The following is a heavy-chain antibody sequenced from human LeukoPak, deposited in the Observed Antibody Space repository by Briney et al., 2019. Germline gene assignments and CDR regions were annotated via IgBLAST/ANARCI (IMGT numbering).Heavy chain of an antibody. J-gene: IGHJ4*02. Sequence: GGSLRLSCVASGFTLSSYWVTWVRQAPGKGLEWVANIRQDESDKYYMDSVKGRFTISRDNAKNSVYLQMNSLRVEDTAVYYCARGIAAAGSYWGQGTLVTVSS. D-gene: IGHD6-13*01. V-gene: IGHV3-7*03. CDR1: GFTLSSYW. CDR3: ARGIAAAGSY. CDR2: IRQDESDK.